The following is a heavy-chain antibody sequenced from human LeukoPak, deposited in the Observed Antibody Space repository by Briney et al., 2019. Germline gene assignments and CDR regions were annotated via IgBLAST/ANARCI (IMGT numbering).Heavy chain of an antibody. CDR1: GFTFTSSA. CDR2: IVVGSGNI. V-gene: IGHV1-58*02. D-gene: IGHD3-10*01. J-gene: IGHJ6*02. CDR3: AASLRVGDYYYYYGMDV. Sequence: ASVKVSCKASGFTFTSSAMQWVRQARGQRLEWIGWIVVGSGNINYAQKFQERVTITRDMSTSTAYMELSSLRSEDTAVYYCAASLRVGDYYYYYGMDVWGQGTTVTVSS.